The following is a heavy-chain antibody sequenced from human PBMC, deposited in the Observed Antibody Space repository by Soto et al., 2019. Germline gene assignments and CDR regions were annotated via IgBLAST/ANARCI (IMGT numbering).Heavy chain of an antibody. D-gene: IGHD6-6*01. CDR2: IESRGRTI. CDR3: VRQAARNYFDF. CDR1: GFTFSDYH. Sequence: QVQLVESGGGLVKPGGSQRLSCAASGFTFSDYHMSWIRQAPGKGLEWVSFIESRGRTISYADSVKGRFTISRDNAKNSLFLQINSLRAEDTAVYYCVRQAARNYFDFWGQGTLLTVSS. J-gene: IGHJ4*02. V-gene: IGHV3-11*01.